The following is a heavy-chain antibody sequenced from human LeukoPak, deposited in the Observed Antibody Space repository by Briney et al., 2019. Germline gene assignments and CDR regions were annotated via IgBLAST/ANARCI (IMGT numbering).Heavy chain of an antibody. J-gene: IGHJ4*02. V-gene: IGHV4-30-2*01. CDR2: IYHSGST. CDR3: ARATYGDYYFDY. CDR1: GGSISSGGYS. Sequence: SETLSLTCAVSGGSISSGGYSWSWIRQPPGQGLGWIGYIYHSGSTYYNPSLKSRVTISVDRSKNQFSLKLSSVTAADMAVYYCARATYGDYYFDYWGQGTLVTVSS. D-gene: IGHD4-17*01.